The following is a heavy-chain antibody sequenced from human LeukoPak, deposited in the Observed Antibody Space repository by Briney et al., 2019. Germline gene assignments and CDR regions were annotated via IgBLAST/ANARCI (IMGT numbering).Heavy chain of an antibody. Sequence: TLSLTCTVSGGSISSGDYYWSWVRQPPGKGLEWIGYIYYSGSTYYNPSLKSRVTISVDTSKNQFSLKLSSVTAADTAVYYCARVEYNWNDEGFDYWGQGTLVTVSS. CDR1: GGSISSGDYY. CDR3: ARVEYNWNDEGFDY. V-gene: IGHV4-30-4*08. D-gene: IGHD1-20*01. CDR2: IYYSGST. J-gene: IGHJ4*02.